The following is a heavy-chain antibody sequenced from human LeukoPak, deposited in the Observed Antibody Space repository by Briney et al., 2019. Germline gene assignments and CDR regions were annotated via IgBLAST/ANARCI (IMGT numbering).Heavy chain of an antibody. J-gene: IGHJ5*02. Sequence: SETLSLTCTVSGGSISSYYWSWIRQPPGKGLERIGYIYYSGSTNYNPSLKSRVTISVDTSKNQFSLKLSSVTAADTAVYYCARVITMVRGGIRYNWFDPWGQGTLVTVSS. CDR3: ARVITMVRGGIRYNWFDP. CDR2: IYYSGST. V-gene: IGHV4-59*01. CDR1: GGSISSYY. D-gene: IGHD3-10*01.